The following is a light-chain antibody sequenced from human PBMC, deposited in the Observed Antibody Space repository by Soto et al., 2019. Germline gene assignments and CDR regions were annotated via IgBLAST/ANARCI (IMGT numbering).Light chain of an antibody. J-gene: IGLJ2*01. V-gene: IGLV2-8*01. CDR2: EVN. Sequence: QSVLSQPPSASGSPGQSVTISCTGTSSDVGGYNYVSWYQHHPGKAPKLMIYEVNKRPSGVPDRFSGSKSGNTASLTVSGLQAEDDSDYYCSSYAGSNNVVFGGGTKLPVL. CDR1: SSDVGGYNY. CDR3: SSYAGSNNVV.